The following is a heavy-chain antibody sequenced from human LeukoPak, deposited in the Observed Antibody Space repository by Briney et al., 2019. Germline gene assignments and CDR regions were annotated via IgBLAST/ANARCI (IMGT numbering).Heavy chain of an antibody. J-gene: IGHJ6*02. CDR3: ARGRGSKGFGQIYYYYGMDV. V-gene: IGHV1-8*01. Sequence: ASVKVFCKASGYTFTSYDINWVRQATGQGLEWMGWMNPNSGNTGYAQKFQGRVTMTRNTSISTAYMELSSLRPEDTAVYYCARGRGSKGFGQIYYYYGMDVWGQGTTVTVSS. D-gene: IGHD3-10*01. CDR2: MNPNSGNT. CDR1: GYTFTSYD.